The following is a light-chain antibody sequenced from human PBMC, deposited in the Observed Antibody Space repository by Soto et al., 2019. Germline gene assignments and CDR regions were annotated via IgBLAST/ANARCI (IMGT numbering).Light chain of an antibody. Sequence: IGFPHSPTALSLSPGERATLFCRASQRISTYLAWYQQKPGQAPRLLIYGASSRATGIPDRFSGSGSGTDFTLTISRLEPEDFAVYYCQQYGSFTFGQGTRLEIK. V-gene: IGKV3-20*01. CDR1: QRISTY. CDR2: GAS. CDR3: QQYGSFT. J-gene: IGKJ5*01.